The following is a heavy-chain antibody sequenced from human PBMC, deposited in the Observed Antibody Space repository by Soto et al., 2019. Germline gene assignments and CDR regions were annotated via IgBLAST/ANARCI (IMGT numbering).Heavy chain of an antibody. V-gene: IGHV3-23*01. J-gene: IGHJ2*01. CDR1: GFTFSSYA. D-gene: IGHD3-22*01. Sequence: EVQLLESGGGLVQPGGSLRLSCAASGFTFSSYAMSWVRQAPGKGLEWVSAISGSGGSTYYADSVKGRFTISRDNSXDXXHVQVNSLRAEDTAVYYCASRGDSSGYYSLWYFDLWGRGTLVTVS. CDR2: ISGSGGST. CDR3: ASRGDSSGYYSLWYFDL.